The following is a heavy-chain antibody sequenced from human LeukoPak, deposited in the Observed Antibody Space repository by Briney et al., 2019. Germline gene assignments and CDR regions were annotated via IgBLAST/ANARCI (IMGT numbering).Heavy chain of an antibody. J-gene: IGHJ4*02. CDR2: IFDGKTI. Sequence: SETLSLTCTVYGESLNYYYWSWIRQAPGKGLEWIGDIFDGKTINYNAPLKSRGTISAATSSQKFSLNLKSVTASDTAVYFCASGAWAARLNSWAQGALVIVSS. V-gene: IGHV4-34*12. CDR3: ASGAWAARLNS. CDR1: GESLNYYY. D-gene: IGHD4-23*01.